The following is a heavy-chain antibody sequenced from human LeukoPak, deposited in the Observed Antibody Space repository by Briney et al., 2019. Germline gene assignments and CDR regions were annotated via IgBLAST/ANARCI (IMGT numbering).Heavy chain of an antibody. CDR1: GFTFSSYG. V-gene: IGHV3-23*01. CDR2: ISDSGSST. J-gene: IGHJ4*02. Sequence: GGSLRLSCAASGFTFSSYGMSWVRQAPGKGLEWVSAISDSGSSTYYADSLEGRFTISRDNSKNTLYLQMNSLRAEDTAVYYCAKHPSGPRYCSSTSCAAWDYWGQGTLVTVSS. CDR3: AKHPSGPRYCSSTSCAAWDY. D-gene: IGHD2-2*01.